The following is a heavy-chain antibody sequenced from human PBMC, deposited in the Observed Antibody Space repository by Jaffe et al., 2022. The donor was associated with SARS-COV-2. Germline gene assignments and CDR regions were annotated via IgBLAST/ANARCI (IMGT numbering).Heavy chain of an antibody. D-gene: IGHD2-15*01. V-gene: IGHV4-39*01. CDR2: IYYSGST. CDR3: ARQEDSSAGSWFDP. CDR1: GGSISSSSYY. Sequence: QLQLQESGPGLVKPSETLSLTCTVSGGSISSSSYYWGWIRQPPGKGLEWIGSIYYSGSTYYNPSLKSRVTISVDTSKNQFSLKLSSVTAADTAVYYCARQEDSSAGSWFDPWGQGTLVTVSS. J-gene: IGHJ5*02.